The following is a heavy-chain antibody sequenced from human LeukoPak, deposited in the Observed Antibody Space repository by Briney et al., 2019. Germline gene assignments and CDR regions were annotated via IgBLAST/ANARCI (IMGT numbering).Heavy chain of an antibody. CDR2: ISYDGSNK. Sequence: GRSLRLSCAASGFTFSSYGMHWVRQAPGQGLEWVAVISYDGSNKYYADSVKGRFTISRGNSKNTLYLQMNSLRAEDTAVYYCARGYRCSGGSCWGGDYWGQGTLVTVSS. CDR3: ARGYRCSGGSCWGGDY. CDR1: GFTFSSYG. V-gene: IGHV3-30*19. D-gene: IGHD2-15*01. J-gene: IGHJ4*02.